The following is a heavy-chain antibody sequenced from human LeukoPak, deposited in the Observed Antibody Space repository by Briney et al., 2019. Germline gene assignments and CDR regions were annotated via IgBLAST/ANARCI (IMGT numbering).Heavy chain of an antibody. D-gene: IGHD5-12*01. CDR3: ARGVDIVATITS. V-gene: IGHV1-69*13. CDR2: IIPIFGTA. CDR1: GGTFSSYA. Sequence: SVKVSCKASGGTFSSYAISWVRQAPGQGLEWMGGIIPIFGTANYAQKFQGRVTITADESTSTAYMELSSLRSEDTAVYYCARGVDIVATITSWGQGTMVTVSS. J-gene: IGHJ3*01.